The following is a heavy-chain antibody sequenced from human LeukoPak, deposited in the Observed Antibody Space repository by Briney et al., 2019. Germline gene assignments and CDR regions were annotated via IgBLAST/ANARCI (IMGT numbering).Heavy chain of an antibody. J-gene: IGHJ6*02. CDR1: GYTFTSYA. CDR3: ARDGYNWYYYYGMDV. CDR2: INAGNGNT. V-gene: IGHV1-3*01. D-gene: IGHD5-24*01. Sequence: GRSLRLSCAASGYTFTSYAMHWVRQAPGQRLEWMGWINAGNGNTKYSQKFQGRVTITRDTSASTAYMELSSLRSEDTAVYYCARDGYNWYYYYGMDVWGQGTTVTVSS.